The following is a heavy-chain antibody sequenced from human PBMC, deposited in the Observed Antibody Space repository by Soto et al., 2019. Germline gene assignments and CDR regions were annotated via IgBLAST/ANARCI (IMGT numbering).Heavy chain of an antibody. J-gene: IGHJ3*02. V-gene: IGHV1-69*13. CDR2: SIPMFGTA. Sequence: SSVKVSLKASRGTFSSFAISWVRQAPGQGLEWMGGSIPMFGTANYAQKFQGRVTISADESTSTAYMELSSLRSEDTAVYFCARSTYDYHIRGYYARPWGPYDIWGQGTVVTVSS. CDR3: ARSTYDYHIRGYYARPWGPYDI. CDR1: RGTFSSFA. D-gene: IGHD3-22*01.